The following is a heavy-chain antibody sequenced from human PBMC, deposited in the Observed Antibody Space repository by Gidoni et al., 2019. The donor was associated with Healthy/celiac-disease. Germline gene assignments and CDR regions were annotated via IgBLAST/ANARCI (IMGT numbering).Heavy chain of an antibody. J-gene: IGHJ2*01. CDR1: GGSFSGYY. D-gene: IGHD3-9*01. CDR2: INHSGST. V-gene: IGHV4-34*01. Sequence: QVQLQQWGAGLLKPSETLSPTCAAYGGSFSGYYWSWIRQPPGKGLEWIGEINHSGSTNYNPSLKSRVTISVDTSKNQFSLKLSSVTAADTAVYYCARGVLRYKRSWYFDLWGRGTLVTVSS. CDR3: ARGVLRYKRSWYFDL.